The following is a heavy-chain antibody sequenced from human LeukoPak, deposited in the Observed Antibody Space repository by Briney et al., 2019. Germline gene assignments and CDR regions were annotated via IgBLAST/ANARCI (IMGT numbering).Heavy chain of an antibody. Sequence: SETLSLTCTVSGGSISSSSYYWGWIRQPPGKGLEWIGSFYYSGGTYYNPSLKSRVTISVDTSKKQFSLKLSSVTAADTAVYYCARHHYYGSGGEPNWGQGTLVTVSS. CDR1: GGSISSSSYY. J-gene: IGHJ4*02. CDR2: FYYSGGT. D-gene: IGHD3-10*01. V-gene: IGHV4-39*01. CDR3: ARHHYYGSGGEPN.